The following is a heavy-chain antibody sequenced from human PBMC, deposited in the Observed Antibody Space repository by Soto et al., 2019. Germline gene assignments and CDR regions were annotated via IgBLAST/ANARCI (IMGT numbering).Heavy chain of an antibody. CDR1: GYTFTSYY. J-gene: IGHJ6*02. D-gene: IGHD4-4*01. CDR3: ARPRAPVTTSYYYHGMDV. CDR2: INPSGGST. V-gene: IGHV1-46*01. Sequence: GASVKVSCKASGYTFTSYYMHWVRQAPGQGLDLMGIINPSGGSTSYAQKFQGRVTMTRDTSTSTVYMELSSVRSEDTGVNYYARPRAPVTTSYYYHGMDVWGQGTTVTVS.